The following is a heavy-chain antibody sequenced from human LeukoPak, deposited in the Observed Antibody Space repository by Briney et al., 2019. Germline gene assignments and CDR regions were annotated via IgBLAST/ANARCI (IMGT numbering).Heavy chain of an antibody. J-gene: IGHJ4*02. D-gene: IGHD2-15*01. CDR3: VKAPLGRCTGVICYYIDY. Sequence: GGSLRLSCAASGFTFNNYAMSWVRQAPGKGPEWVSAISGSDAGTFYADSVKGRFTISRDNSKNTLYLQMNSLRAEDAAVYYCVKAPLGRCTGVICYYIDYWGQGTLVTVSS. CDR2: ISGSDAGT. CDR1: GFTFNNYA. V-gene: IGHV3-23*01.